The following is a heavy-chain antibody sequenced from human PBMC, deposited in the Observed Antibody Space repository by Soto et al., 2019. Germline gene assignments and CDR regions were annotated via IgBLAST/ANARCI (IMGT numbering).Heavy chain of an antibody. J-gene: IGHJ6*02. D-gene: IGHD1-26*01. Sequence: QVQLVESGGGVVQPGRSLRLSCAASGFRFSDYGIHWVRQAPGKWLEWVALISYDGSKKFYTDSVKGRFTISRDNSKNTMYLQIDRLRAEDTAVYYCAKMDADLLPYYYYGMDVWGQGTTVTVSS. CDR3: AKMDADLLPYYYYGMDV. V-gene: IGHV3-30*18. CDR1: GFRFSDYG. CDR2: ISYDGSKK.